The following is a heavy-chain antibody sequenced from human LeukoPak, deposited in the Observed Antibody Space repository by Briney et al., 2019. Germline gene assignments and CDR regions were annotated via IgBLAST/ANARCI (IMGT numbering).Heavy chain of an antibody. Sequence: ASVKVSCKASGGTFSSYAISWVRQAPGQGLEWMGGIIPIFGAANYAQKFQGRVTITADESTSTAYMELSSLGSEDTAVYYCARVYDTAMAYFDYWGQGTLVTVSS. V-gene: IGHV1-69*13. D-gene: IGHD5-18*01. J-gene: IGHJ4*02. CDR2: IIPIFGAA. CDR3: ARVYDTAMAYFDY. CDR1: GGTFSSYA.